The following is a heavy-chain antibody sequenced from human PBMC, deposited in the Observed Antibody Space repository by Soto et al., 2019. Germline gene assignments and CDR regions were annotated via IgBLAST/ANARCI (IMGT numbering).Heavy chain of an antibody. CDR3: ARDYYDSSGYYYGGFDP. CDR1: GFTFSSYS. J-gene: IGHJ5*02. Sequence: GGSLRLSCAASGFTFSSYSMNWVRQAPGKGLEWVSSISSSSSYIYYADSVKGRFTISRDNAKNSLYLQMNSLRAEDTAVYYCARDYYDSSGYYYGGFDPWGQGTLVTVSS. CDR2: ISSSSSYI. V-gene: IGHV3-21*01. D-gene: IGHD3-22*01.